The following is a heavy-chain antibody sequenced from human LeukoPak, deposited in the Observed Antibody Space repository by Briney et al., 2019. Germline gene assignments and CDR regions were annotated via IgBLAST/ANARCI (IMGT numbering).Heavy chain of an antibody. CDR1: GFTFSSYA. J-gene: IGHJ6*03. V-gene: IGHV3-23*01. Sequence: PGGSLRLSCAASGFTFSSYAMSWVRQAPGKGLEWVSAISGSGGSTYYADSVKGRFIIYRDNSKNTLYPQMNSLRADDTAVYFCAKDEAYCGGDCLHYYYYMDVWGKGTTVTVPS. CDR3: AKDEAYCGGDCLHYYYYMDV. CDR2: ISGSGGST. D-gene: IGHD2-21*02.